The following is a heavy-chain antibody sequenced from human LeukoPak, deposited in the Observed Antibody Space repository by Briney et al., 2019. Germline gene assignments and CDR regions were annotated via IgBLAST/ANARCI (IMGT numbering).Heavy chain of an antibody. Sequence: GGSLRLSCAASGFTFSNYAMSWVRQAPGKGLEWVSAISGSGGSTYYADSVKGRFTISRDNSKNTLYLQMNSLRAEDTAVYYCANSLVLRFLEWLLRDAFDIWGQGTMVTVSS. J-gene: IGHJ3*02. CDR3: ANSLVLRFLEWLLRDAFDI. CDR1: GFTFSNYA. V-gene: IGHV3-23*01. CDR2: ISGSGGST. D-gene: IGHD3-3*01.